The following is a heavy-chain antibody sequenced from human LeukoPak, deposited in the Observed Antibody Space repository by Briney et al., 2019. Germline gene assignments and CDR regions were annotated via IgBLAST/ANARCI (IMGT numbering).Heavy chain of an antibody. D-gene: IGHD6-13*01. Sequence: PGGSLRLSCAASGFTFSNAWMSWVRQAPGKGLEWVGRIKSKTDGGTPDYAALVKGRFTISRDDSKNTLYLQMNSLKTEDTAVYYCTGVSRSSWYDYWGQGTLVTVSS. CDR1: GFTFSNAW. V-gene: IGHV3-15*01. J-gene: IGHJ4*02. CDR2: IKSKTDGGTP. CDR3: TGVSRSSWYDY.